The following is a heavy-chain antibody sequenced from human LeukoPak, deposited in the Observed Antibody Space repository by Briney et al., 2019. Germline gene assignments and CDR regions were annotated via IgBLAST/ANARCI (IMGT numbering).Heavy chain of an antibody. V-gene: IGHV4-4*07. Sequence: SETLSLTCSVSGGFISSYYWSWIRQYAGKELEWIGRIYTSGGTNYNPSLKSRVTMSVDTSKNQFSLNLSSVTAADTAVYYWARGVISTAIGWFAPWGQGTLVTVSS. CDR1: GGFISSYY. D-gene: IGHD2-2*01. J-gene: IGHJ5*02. CDR2: IYTSGGT. CDR3: ARGVISTAIGWFAP.